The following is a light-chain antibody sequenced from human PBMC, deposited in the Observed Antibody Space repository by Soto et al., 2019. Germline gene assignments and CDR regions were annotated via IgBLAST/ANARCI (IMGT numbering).Light chain of an antibody. CDR1: SSDVGSYNL. Sequence: QSVLTQPASVSGSPGQSITISCTGTSSDVGSYNLVSWYQQHPGKAPKLTIYEGSKRPSGVSNRFSGSKSGNTASLTISGLQAEDEADYYCCSYAGSNTWVFGGGTKLTVL. V-gene: IGLV2-23*01. CDR3: CSYAGSNTWV. J-gene: IGLJ3*02. CDR2: EGS.